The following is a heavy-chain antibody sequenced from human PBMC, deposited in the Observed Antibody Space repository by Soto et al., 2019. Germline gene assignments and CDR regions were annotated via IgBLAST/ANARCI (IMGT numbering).Heavy chain of an antibody. D-gene: IGHD1-26*01. CDR3: ARDGGRHSGGIEY. J-gene: IGHJ4*02. Sequence: QVQLVQSGAEVKKPGSSVKVSCKASGGTFSSYSINWLRHAPGQGLEWMGEIIPIFGTAHYAQKFQGRVTITADESTSTAYMELSSLRSEDTAVYYCARDGGRHSGGIEYWGKGTLVTVSS. CDR1: GGTFSSYS. CDR2: IIPIFGTA. V-gene: IGHV1-69*01.